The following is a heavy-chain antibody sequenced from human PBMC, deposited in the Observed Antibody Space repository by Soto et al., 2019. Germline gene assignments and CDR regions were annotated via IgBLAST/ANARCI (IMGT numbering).Heavy chain of an antibody. Sequence: GGSLRLSCAASGFTVSSNYMSWVRQAPGKGLEWVSVIYSGGSTYYADSVKGRFTISRHNSKNTLYLQMNSLRAEDTAVYYCARNLVLPAANYDAFDIWGQGTMVTVSS. CDR3: ARNLVLPAANYDAFDI. CDR2: IYSGGST. J-gene: IGHJ3*02. D-gene: IGHD2-2*01. CDR1: GFTVSSNY. V-gene: IGHV3-53*04.